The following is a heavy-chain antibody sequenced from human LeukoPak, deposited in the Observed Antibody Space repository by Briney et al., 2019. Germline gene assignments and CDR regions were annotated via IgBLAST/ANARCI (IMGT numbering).Heavy chain of an antibody. J-gene: IGHJ4*02. D-gene: IGHD5-12*01. CDR2: MNPNSGST. CDR1: GYTFTSYD. CDR3: ARGRSTGYPYYFEY. Sequence: ASVKVSCKASGYTFTSYDINWVRQATGQGLEWMGWMNPNSGSTGYAQKFQGRVTITRNTSISTAYMELSGLRSEDTAVYDCARGRSTGYPYYFEYWGQGTPVTVSS. V-gene: IGHV1-8*03.